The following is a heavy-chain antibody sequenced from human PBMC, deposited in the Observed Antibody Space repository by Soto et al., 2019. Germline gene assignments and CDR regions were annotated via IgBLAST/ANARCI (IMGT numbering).Heavy chain of an antibody. CDR1: GFTFSSYV. CDR3: AKGDRSGYSPFDY. D-gene: IGHD3-3*01. V-gene: IGHV3-23*01. CDR2: ISGSGGST. J-gene: IGHJ4*02. Sequence: EVQLLESGGGLVQPGGSLRLSCAASGFTFSSYVMSWVRQAPGKGLEWVSAISGSGGSTYYADSVKGRFTISRDNSKNTLYLQMNSLRAEDTAVYYCAKGDRSGYSPFDYWGQGTLVTVSS.